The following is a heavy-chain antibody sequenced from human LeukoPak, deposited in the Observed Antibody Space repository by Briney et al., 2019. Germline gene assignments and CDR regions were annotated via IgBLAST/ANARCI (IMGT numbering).Heavy chain of an antibody. Sequence: PGGSLRLSCAASGFTFSSYGMHWVRQAPGKGLEWVAFIRYDGSNKYYADSVKGRFTISRDDSRKTLYLQMNSLRTEDTAVYYCAKTQRFDYWGQGTLVTVSS. CDR1: GFTFSSYG. J-gene: IGHJ4*02. D-gene: IGHD6-25*01. CDR2: IRYDGSNK. V-gene: IGHV3-30*02. CDR3: AKTQRFDY.